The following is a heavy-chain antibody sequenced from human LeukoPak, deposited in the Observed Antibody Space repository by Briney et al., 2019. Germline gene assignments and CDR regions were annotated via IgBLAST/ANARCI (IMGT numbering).Heavy chain of an antibody. CDR1: GDSISPNF. V-gene: IGHV4-59*01. CDR2: IFDSGST. J-gene: IGHJ3*02. CDR3: ARDPYGPPDAFDI. D-gene: IGHD3-10*01. Sequence: SETRSLTCSVSGDSISPNFWTWIRQPPGKGLEWIGYIFDSGSTNYNPSLKSRVTISLDTSKNQFSLKLDSVTAADTAVYFCARDPYGPPDAFDIWGQGTTVTVSS.